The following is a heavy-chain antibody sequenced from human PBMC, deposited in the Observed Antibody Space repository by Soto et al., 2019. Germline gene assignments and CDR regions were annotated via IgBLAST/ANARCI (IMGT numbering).Heavy chain of an antibody. CDR1: GYPVTAYY. V-gene: IGHV1-2*02. J-gene: IGHJ3*02. D-gene: IGHD3-3*01. CDR3: TVGGGVGVAGSAAFDM. Sequence: QLHLVQSGAVVKKPGASVTVSCSASGYPVTAYYMHWVRQAPGRGLEWMGGINPATGAAKYTQTFQGRVTMTRDTSTSTVFKELSGLASEDTAGFYCTVGGGVGVAGSAAFDMWGQGTLVTVSS. CDR2: INPATGAA.